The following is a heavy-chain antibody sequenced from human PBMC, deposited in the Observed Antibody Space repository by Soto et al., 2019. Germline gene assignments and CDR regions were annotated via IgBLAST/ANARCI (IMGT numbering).Heavy chain of an antibody. D-gene: IGHD3-10*01. CDR3: ASNYLYYYGSGNTNYYGMDV. Sequence: ASVKVSCKASGNTVPNYAIHWVRQAPGQRLEWMGWINGYNGNTNYAQQLQGRVTMTTDTSTSTAYMELRSLRSEDTAVYYCASNYLYYYGSGNTNYYGMDVWGQGTTVTVSS. J-gene: IGHJ6*02. V-gene: IGHV1-18*01. CDR2: INGYNGNT. CDR1: GNTVPNYA.